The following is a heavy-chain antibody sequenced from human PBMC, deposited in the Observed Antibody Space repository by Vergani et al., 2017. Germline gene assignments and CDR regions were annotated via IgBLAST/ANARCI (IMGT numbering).Heavy chain of an antibody. D-gene: IGHD2-8*02. CDR2: IYIGGST. CDR1: GFTVSSNY. Sequence: EVQLVESGGGLIQPGGSLRLPCAASGFTVSSNYMSWVRQAPGKGLEWVSVIYIGGSTYYADPVKGRFTISRDNSKNTLYLQRNSLRAEDPAVYYCARARVPGHYYYYYMDVWGKG. V-gene: IGHV3-53*01. CDR3: ARARVPGHYYYYYMDV. J-gene: IGHJ6*03.